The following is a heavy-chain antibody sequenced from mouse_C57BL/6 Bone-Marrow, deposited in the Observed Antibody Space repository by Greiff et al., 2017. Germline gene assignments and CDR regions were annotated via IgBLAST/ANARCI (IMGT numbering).Heavy chain of an antibody. CDR1: GYTFNDYN. D-gene: IGHD2-3*01. J-gene: IGHJ2*01. V-gene: IGHV1-18*01. CDR3: ADGAFDY. CDR2: INPNNGGT. Sequence: VQLQQSGPELVKPGASVKIPCKASGYTFNDYNMDWVKQSHGKSLEWIGDINPNNGGTIYNQKFKGKATLTVDKSSSTAYMELRSLTSEDSAIYFCADGAFDYWGQGTTLTVSS.